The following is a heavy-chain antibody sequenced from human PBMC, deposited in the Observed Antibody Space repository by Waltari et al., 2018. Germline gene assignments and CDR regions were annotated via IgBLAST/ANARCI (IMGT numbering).Heavy chain of an antibody. CDR3: VRGWLQVAPPYYYYMDV. CDR2: INHNASP. V-gene: IGHV4-34*01. J-gene: IGHJ6*03. D-gene: IGHD6-19*01. Sequence: QVQLLQWGAGLLKPSETLSLTCAVYGGSFSGYYWSWLRQHPGKGLLWLGEINHNASPDYNPSLKIRATISIETSKNQFSLKLDSVTAADTGVYYCVRGWLQVAPPYYYYMDVWDRGTAVTVSS. CDR1: GGSFSGYY.